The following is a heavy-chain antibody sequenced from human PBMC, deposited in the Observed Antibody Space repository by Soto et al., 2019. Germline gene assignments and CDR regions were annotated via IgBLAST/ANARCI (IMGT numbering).Heavy chain of an antibody. CDR2: ISYDGSNK. V-gene: IGHV3-30*18. CDR3: AKSKYIVVVPAAMGVDAFDI. D-gene: IGHD2-2*01. CDR1: GFTFSSYG. J-gene: IGHJ3*02. Sequence: ESGGGVVQPGRSLRLSCAASGFTFSSYGMHWVRQAPGMGLEWVAVISYDGSNKYYADSVKGRFTISRDNSKNTLYLQMNSLRAEDTAVYYCAKSKYIVVVPAAMGVDAFDIWGQGTMVTVSS.